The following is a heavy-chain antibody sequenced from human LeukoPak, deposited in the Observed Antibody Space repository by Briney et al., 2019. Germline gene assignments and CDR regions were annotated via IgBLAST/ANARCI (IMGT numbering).Heavy chain of an antibody. Sequence: KAGGSLRLSCAASGFTFSSYSMNWVRQAPGKGLEWVSSISSSKTHIYHADSVRGRFTISRDNAKNSLYLQMNSLRAEDTAVYYCARDGTVTATAAFDLWGQGTMVTVSS. V-gene: IGHV3-21*01. J-gene: IGHJ3*01. CDR2: ISSSKTHI. CDR1: GFTFSSYS. D-gene: IGHD2-21*02. CDR3: ARDGTVTATAAFDL.